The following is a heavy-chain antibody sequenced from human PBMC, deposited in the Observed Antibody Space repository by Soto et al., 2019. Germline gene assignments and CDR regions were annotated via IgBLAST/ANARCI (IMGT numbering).Heavy chain of an antibody. CDR2: IIPIFGTA. D-gene: IGHD6-6*01. V-gene: IGHV1-69*13. J-gene: IGHJ4*02. CDR1: GGTFSSYA. Sequence: SVKVSCKASGGTFSSYAISWVRQAPGQGLEWMGGIIPIFGTANYAQKFQGRVTITADESTSTAYMELSSLRSEDTAVYYCARDGVIAARPRGFDYWGQGTLVTVSS. CDR3: ARDGVIAARPRGFDY.